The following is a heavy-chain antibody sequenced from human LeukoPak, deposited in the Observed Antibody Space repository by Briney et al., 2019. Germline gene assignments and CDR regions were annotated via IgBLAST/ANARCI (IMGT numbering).Heavy chain of an antibody. CDR2: INPNSGGT. J-gene: IGHJ4*02. V-gene: IGHV1-2*02. Sequence: GASVKVSCKASGYTFTSYDINWVRQAPGQGLEWMGWINPNSGGTNYAQKFQGRVTMTRDTSISTAYMELSRLRSDDTAVYYCARDLVYYDSSGYPLNWGQGTLVTVSS. D-gene: IGHD3-22*01. CDR1: GYTFTSYD. CDR3: ARDLVYYDSSGYPLN.